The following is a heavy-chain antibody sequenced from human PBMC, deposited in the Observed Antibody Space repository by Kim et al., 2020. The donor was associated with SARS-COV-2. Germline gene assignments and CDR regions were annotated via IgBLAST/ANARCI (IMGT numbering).Heavy chain of an antibody. CDR3: ARRGDY. J-gene: IGHJ4*02. CDR1: GGSISSAYYY. D-gene: IGHD3-16*01. Sequence: SETLSLPCTVSGGSISSAYYYWGWVRQPPGKGLEWIGCIYYTGSTYYNPSLRSRVTISLDTSKNQFYLKVTSVTAADTAVYYCARRGDYWGQGTLVTVSS. CDR2: IYYTGST. V-gene: IGHV4-39*01.